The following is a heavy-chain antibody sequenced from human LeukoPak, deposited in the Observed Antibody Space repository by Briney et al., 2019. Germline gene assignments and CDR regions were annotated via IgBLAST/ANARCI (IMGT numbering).Heavy chain of an antibody. D-gene: IGHD3-22*01. CDR2: ISYDGSNK. J-gene: IGHJ4*02. CDR3: ARDYDSSAYFDY. Sequence: GGSLRLSCAASGFTFSSYGMHWVRQAPGKGLEWVAVISYDGSNKYYADSVKGRFTISRDNSKNTLYLQMNSLRAEDTAVYYCARDYDSSAYFDYWGQGTLVTVSS. CDR1: GFTFSSYG. V-gene: IGHV3-30*03.